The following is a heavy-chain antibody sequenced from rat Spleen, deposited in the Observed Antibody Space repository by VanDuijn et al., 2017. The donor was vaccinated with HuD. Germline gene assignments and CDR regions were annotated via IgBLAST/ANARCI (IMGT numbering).Heavy chain of an antibody. D-gene: IGHD1-4*01. J-gene: IGHJ3*01. Sequence: EVQLVESGGGLVQPGRSLKLSCAASGFTFSDYGMAWVRQAPKKGLEWVATIIYDDTTYYRDSVKGRFTISRDNAKSTLFLQMGSLRSEDTATYYCATEPGYWFTYWGQGTLVTVSS. CDR2: IIYDDTT. V-gene: IGHV5-17*01. CDR3: ATEPGYWFTY. CDR1: GFTFSDYG.